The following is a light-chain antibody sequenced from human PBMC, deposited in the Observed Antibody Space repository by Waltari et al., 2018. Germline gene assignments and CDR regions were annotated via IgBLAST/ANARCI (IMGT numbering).Light chain of an antibody. J-gene: IGLJ3*02. CDR2: DVN. Sequence: QSALTQPRSVSGSLGQSVTIPCTGTSSYVGGNNYVTWYQQHPGKAPKLMIYDVNKRPSGVPDRVSGSKSGNTASLTISGLQTEDEADYYCCSFAASYSAVFGGGTRLTVL. CDR3: CSFAASYSAV. CDR1: SSYVGGNNY. V-gene: IGLV2-11*01.